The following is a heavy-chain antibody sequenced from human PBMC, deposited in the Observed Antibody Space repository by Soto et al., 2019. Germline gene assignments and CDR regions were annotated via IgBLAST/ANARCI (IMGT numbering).Heavy chain of an antibody. V-gene: IGHV1-69*01. Sequence: QVQLVQSGAEVKKPGSSVRVSCKASGGTFSNNAISWVRQAPGQGLEWMGGIIPLFGPANYEHKFQGRVTITADECTSTFYMALSSLRSEDTAVYYCARSLDTTGYFNYWGQGTQVTVSP. J-gene: IGHJ4*02. D-gene: IGHD3-9*01. CDR2: IIPLFGPA. CDR1: GGTFSNNA. CDR3: ARSLDTTGYFNY.